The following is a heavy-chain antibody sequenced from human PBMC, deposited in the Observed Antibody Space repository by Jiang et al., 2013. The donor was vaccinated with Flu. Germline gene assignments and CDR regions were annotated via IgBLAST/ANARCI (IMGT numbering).Heavy chain of an antibody. Sequence: LLKPSETLSLTCAVYGGSFSGYYWSWIRQPPGKGLEWIGEINHSGSTNYNPSLKSRVTISVDTSKNQFSLKLSSVTAADTAVYYCARGLGYCSGGSCYYYYGMDVWGQGTTVTVSS. CDR2: INHSGST. CDR3: ARGLGYCSGGSCYYYYGMDV. V-gene: IGHV4-34*01. CDR1: GGSFSGYY. D-gene: IGHD2-15*01. J-gene: IGHJ6*02.